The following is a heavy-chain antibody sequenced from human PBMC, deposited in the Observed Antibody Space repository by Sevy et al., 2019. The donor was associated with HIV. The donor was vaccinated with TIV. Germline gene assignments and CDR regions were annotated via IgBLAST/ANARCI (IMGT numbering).Heavy chain of an antibody. V-gene: IGHV3-11*01. CDR1: GITFSDHY. D-gene: IGHD3-22*01. J-gene: IGHJ6*02. Sequence: GGSLRLSCAASGITFSDHYMSWIRQAPGKGLEWVAYITNSGTTKYYADSVKGRFTISRDNARNSLCLQMNSLTADDAAVYYCVRDSPYTSDDHWYFGIDVWGQGTTVTVSS. CDR2: ITNSGTTK. CDR3: VRDSPYTSDDHWYFGIDV.